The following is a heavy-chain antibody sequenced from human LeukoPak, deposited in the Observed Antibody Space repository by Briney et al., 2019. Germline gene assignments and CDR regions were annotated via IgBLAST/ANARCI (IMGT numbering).Heavy chain of an antibody. Sequence: SETLSLTCTVSGGSISSSSYYWGWIRQPPGKGLEWIGSIYYSGSTYYNPSLKSRVTISVDTSKNQFSLKLSSVTAADTAVYYCARDRPNQEVWFDPWGQGTLVTVSS. CDR2: IYYSGST. CDR3: ARDRPNQEVWFDP. D-gene: IGHD6-6*01. V-gene: IGHV4-39*07. J-gene: IGHJ5*02. CDR1: GGSISSSSYY.